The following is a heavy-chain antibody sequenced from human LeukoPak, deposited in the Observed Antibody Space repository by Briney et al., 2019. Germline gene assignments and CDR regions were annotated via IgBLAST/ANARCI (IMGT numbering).Heavy chain of an antibody. CDR1: GFTSSDYY. V-gene: IGHV3-11*01. CDR3: AKRDRNGQNDY. D-gene: IGHD1-14*01. CDR2: ISSSGSTI. Sequence: GGSLRLSCAASGFTSSDYYMSWIRQAPGKGLEWVSYISSSGSTIYYADSVKGRFTISRDNSKNTLYLQMNSLRAEDTAVYYCAKRDRNGQNDYWGQGTLVTVSS. J-gene: IGHJ4*02.